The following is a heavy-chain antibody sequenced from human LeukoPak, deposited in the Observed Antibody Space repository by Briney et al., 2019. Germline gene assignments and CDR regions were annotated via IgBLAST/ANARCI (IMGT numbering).Heavy chain of an antibody. CDR1: GFTFSSHT. J-gene: IGHJ4*02. CDR3: ARDEPNLYSGSLG. V-gene: IGHV3-21*01. D-gene: IGHD1-26*01. Sequence: GGSLRLSCAASGFTFSSHTMNWVRQAPGKGLEWVSSISSTSTSIYHADSVKGRFTISRDNTKNSLYLQMNSLRAEDTAVYYCARDEPNLYSGSLGWGQGTLVTVSS. CDR2: ISSTSTSI.